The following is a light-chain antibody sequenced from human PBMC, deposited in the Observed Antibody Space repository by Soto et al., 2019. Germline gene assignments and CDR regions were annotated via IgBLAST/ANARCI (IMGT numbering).Light chain of an antibody. CDR3: SSYTSSTTLDVV. Sequence: QSALTQPPSASGSPGQSITISCTGTSSDVGGHNYVSWYQQHPGTAPKLMIYEVTNRPSGVSNRFSGSKSGNTASLTISGLQAEDEADYYCSSYTSSTTLDVVFGGGTMLTVL. V-gene: IGLV2-14*01. CDR1: SSDVGGHNY. J-gene: IGLJ2*01. CDR2: EVT.